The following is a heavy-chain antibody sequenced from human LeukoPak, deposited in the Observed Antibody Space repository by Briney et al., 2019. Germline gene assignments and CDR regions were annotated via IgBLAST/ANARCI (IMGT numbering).Heavy chain of an antibody. CDR1: GFTFSSYA. Sequence: GGSLRLSCAASGFTFSSYAMSWVRQAPGKGLEWVSAISGSGGSTYYADSVKGQLTISRDNSKNTLYLQMNSLRAEDTAVYYCAKEGTYYYGSGSLFDYWGQGTLVNVS. D-gene: IGHD3-10*01. J-gene: IGHJ4*02. V-gene: IGHV3-23*01. CDR2: ISGSGGST. CDR3: AKEGTYYYGSGSLFDY.